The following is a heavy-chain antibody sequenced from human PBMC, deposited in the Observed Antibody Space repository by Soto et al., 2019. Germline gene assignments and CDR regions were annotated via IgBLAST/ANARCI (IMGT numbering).Heavy chain of an antibody. CDR1: GFSFISYA. CDR2: ISGSDGKT. Sequence: GSLRLSCAASGFSFISYAMSWVRQAPGKGLEWVSTISGSDGKTFYADSVKGRFSISRDTSKNMLYLQMNNLRGDDTAVYYCVRWSYLDYWGQGTRVTVSS. J-gene: IGHJ4*02. CDR3: VRWSYLDY. D-gene: IGHD3-3*01. V-gene: IGHV3-23*01.